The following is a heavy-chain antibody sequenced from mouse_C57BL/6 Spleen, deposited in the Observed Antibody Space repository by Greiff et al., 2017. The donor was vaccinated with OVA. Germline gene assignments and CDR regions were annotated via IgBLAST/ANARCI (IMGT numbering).Heavy chain of an antibody. CDR1: GYSITSGYD. D-gene: IGHD2-5*01. J-gene: IGHJ3*01. V-gene: IGHV3-1*01. CDR3: AREGYSNYVGFAY. Sequence: EVKVVESGPGMVKPSQSLSLTCTVTGYSITSGYDWHWIRHFPGNKLEWMGYISYSGSTNYNPSLKSRISITHDTSKNHFFLKLNSVTTEDTATYYCAREGYSNYVGFAYWGQGTLVTVSA. CDR2: ISYSGST.